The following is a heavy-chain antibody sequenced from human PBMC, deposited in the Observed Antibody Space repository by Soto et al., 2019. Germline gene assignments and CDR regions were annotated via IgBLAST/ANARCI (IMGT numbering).Heavy chain of an antibody. V-gene: IGHV4-39*02. CDR2: LDYTGST. Sequence: QLQLQESGPGLVKPSETLSLSCTVSGGSISDNSYYWAWIRQPPGKGLEWVGTLDYTGSTSYHPSLQSRLTISFDASRNHFSLRLTSVTAADTAVYYCARRPPLDASESARFDPWGQGVLVTVSS. J-gene: IGHJ5*02. D-gene: IGHD3-10*01. CDR1: GGSISDNSYY. CDR3: ARRPPLDASESARFDP.